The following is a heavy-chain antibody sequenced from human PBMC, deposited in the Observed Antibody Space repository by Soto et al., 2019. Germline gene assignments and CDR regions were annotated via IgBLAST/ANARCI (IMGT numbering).Heavy chain of an antibody. V-gene: IGHV1-46*01. CDR2: INPSGGST. D-gene: IGHD6-6*01. CDR1: GYTFASYY. CDR3: AREYSSSPGSVDV. Sequence: GASVEVSCKESGYTFASYYMRWVRQAPGQGLEWMGIINPSGGSTSYAQKFQGRVTMTRDTSTSTVYMELSSLRSEDTAVYYCAREYSSSPGSVDVWGQGTTVTVSS. J-gene: IGHJ6*02.